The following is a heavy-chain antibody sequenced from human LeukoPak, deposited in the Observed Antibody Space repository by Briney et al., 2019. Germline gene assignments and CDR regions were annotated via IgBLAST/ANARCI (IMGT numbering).Heavy chain of an antibody. CDR3: TRVSIAWSNLYFGY. Sequence: GASVKVSCTASGYTFTDYYIHWVRQAPGQGLEWMGMINPNNGGTKYARRFQGRVTMTGDTSINTASMELTSLTSGDTAIYYCTRVSIAWSNLYFGYWGQGTLVTVSS. CDR1: GYTFTDYY. CDR2: INPNNGGT. V-gene: IGHV1-2*02. D-gene: IGHD2-8*02. J-gene: IGHJ4*02.